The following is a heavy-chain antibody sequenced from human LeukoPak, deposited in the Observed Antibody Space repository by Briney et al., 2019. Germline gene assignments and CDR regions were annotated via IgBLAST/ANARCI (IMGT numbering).Heavy chain of an antibody. V-gene: IGHV1-18*01. Sequence: VASVKVSCKASGYTFTSYGISWVRQAPGQGLEWMGWISAYNGNTNHAQKLQGRVTMTTDTSTSTAYMELRSLRSDDTAVYYCARGRYYDSSGPDDYWGQGTLVTVSP. CDR2: ISAYNGNT. CDR1: GYTFTSYG. CDR3: ARGRYYDSSGPDDY. J-gene: IGHJ4*02. D-gene: IGHD3-22*01.